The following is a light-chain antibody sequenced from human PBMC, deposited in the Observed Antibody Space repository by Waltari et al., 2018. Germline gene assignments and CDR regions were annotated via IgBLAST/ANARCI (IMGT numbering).Light chain of an antibody. Sequence: DIQMTQSPSTLSASVGDRVAITCRASQSVNSWLAWYQQTPGKAPKFLIYKASILESGVPSRFSGSGSGTEFTLTISNLQPDDFATYYCQQYNRYSTFGQGTKVELK. CDR1: QSVNSW. CDR2: KAS. V-gene: IGKV1-5*03. CDR3: QQYNRYST. J-gene: IGKJ1*01.